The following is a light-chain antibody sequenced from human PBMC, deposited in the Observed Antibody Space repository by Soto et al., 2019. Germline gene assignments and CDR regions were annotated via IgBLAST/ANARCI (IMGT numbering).Light chain of an antibody. CDR1: SSNIGAGFD. CDR3: QSYDSGVTGSV. Sequence: QSVLTQPPSVSGAPGQTVTISCTGSSSNIGAGFDVHWYQQVPGTAPKLVLYSKTARPSGVPDRFSGSRSGSSGSLAISGGQPEDEADYYCQSYDSGVTGSVFGTGTKLTVL. J-gene: IGLJ1*01. CDR2: SKT. V-gene: IGLV1-40*01.